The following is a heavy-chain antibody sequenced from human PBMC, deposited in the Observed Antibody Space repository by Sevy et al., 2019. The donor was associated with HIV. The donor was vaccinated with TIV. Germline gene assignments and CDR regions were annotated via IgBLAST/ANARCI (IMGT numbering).Heavy chain of an antibody. CDR3: AKDMVRGVMDFDY. D-gene: IGHD3-10*01. CDR1: GFTFSSYG. V-gene: IGHV3-30*18. CDR2: ISYDGSNK. J-gene: IGHJ4*02. Sequence: GESLKSSCAASGFTFSSYGMHWVRQAPGKGLEWVAVISYDGSNKYYADSVKGRFTISRDNSKNTLYLQMNSLRAEDTAVYYCAKDMVRGVMDFDYWGQGTLVTVSS.